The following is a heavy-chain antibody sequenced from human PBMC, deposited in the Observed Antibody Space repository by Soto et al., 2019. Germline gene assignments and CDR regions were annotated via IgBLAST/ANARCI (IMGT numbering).Heavy chain of an antibody. V-gene: IGHV5-51*01. J-gene: IGHJ4*02. CDR3: ARYSGSYWHYLDF. CDR2: IYPGDSDT. Sequence: GESRKISCXGSGYSFASHWVAWVRQMPEKGLEWIGTIYPGDSDTKYSSAFRGHVTISADTSVSTAYLQWRSLEATDSAIYYCARYSGSYWHYLDFWGQGTLVTVSS. CDR1: GYSFASHW. D-gene: IGHD1-26*01.